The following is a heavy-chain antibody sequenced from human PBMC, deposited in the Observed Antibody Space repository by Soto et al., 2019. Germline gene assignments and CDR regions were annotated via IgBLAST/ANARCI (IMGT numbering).Heavy chain of an antibody. CDR1: GFTFSSYW. Sequence: GGSLRLSCAASGFTFSSYWMNWVRQAPGKGLEWVANIKQDGSEMYYVDSVKGRFTISRDNAKNSLYLQMNSLRAEDTALYYCARDRSAFDIRGQGTMVSVS. CDR3: ARDRSAFDI. J-gene: IGHJ3*02. CDR2: IKQDGSEM. V-gene: IGHV3-7*01.